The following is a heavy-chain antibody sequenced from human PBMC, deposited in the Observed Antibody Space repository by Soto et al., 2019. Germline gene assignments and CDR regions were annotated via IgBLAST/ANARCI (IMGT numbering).Heavy chain of an antibody. J-gene: IGHJ3*02. V-gene: IGHV3-30*18. D-gene: IGHD1-26*01. CDR1: GFTFSSYG. CDR3: AKEGGSGSYPQVAFDI. CDR2: ISYDGSNK. Sequence: PGGSLRLSCAASGFTFSSYGMHWVRQAPGKGLEWVAVISYDGSNKYYADSVKGRFTISRDNSKNTLYLQMNSLRAEDTAVYYCAKEGGSGSYPQVAFDIWGQGTMVTVSS.